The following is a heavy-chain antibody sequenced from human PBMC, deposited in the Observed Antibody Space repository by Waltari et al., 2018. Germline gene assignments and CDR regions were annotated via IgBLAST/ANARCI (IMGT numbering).Heavy chain of an antibody. CDR2: IYHSGST. V-gene: IGHV4-38-2*02. J-gene: IGHJ4*02. D-gene: IGHD3-9*01. CDR3: ADGGDYDILTGSNY. CDR1: GYSISSGYY. Sequence: QVQLQESGPGLVKPSETLSLTCTVSDGSFTGYSISSGYYWGWIRQPPGKGLEWIGSIYHSGSTYYNPSLKSRVTISVDTSKNQFSLKLSSVTAADTAVYYCADGGDYDILTGSNYWGQGTLVTVSS.